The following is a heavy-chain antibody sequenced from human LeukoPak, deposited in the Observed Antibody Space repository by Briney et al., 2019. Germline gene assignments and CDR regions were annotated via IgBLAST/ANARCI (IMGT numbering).Heavy chain of an antibody. V-gene: IGHV3-49*04. Sequence: GRSLRLSCTASGFTFGDYAMSWVRQAPGKGLEWVGFIRSKAYGGTTEYAASVKGRFTISRDDSKSIAYLQMNSLKTEDTAVYYCTREPPNSWIPLWLPQYYFDYWGQGTLVTVSS. CDR1: GFTFGDYA. CDR3: TREPPNSWIPLWLPQYYFDY. CDR2: IRSKAYGGTT. D-gene: IGHD5-18*01. J-gene: IGHJ4*02.